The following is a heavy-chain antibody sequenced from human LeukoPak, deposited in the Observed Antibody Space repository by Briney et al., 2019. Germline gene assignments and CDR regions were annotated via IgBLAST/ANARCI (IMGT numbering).Heavy chain of an antibody. V-gene: IGHV5-51*01. Sequence: GESLKISCKGSGYRFTSYWIGWVRQLPGKGLEWMGIIYPGDSDTRYSPSLQGQVTISADKSISTAYLQWSSLKASDTAMYYCARRTVEVPAAMDVWGQGTTVTVSS. CDR3: ARRTVEVPAAMDV. J-gene: IGHJ6*02. D-gene: IGHD2-2*01. CDR1: GYRFTSYW. CDR2: IYPGDSDT.